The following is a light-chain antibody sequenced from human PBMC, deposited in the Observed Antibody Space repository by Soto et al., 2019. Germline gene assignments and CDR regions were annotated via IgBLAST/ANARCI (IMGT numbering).Light chain of an antibody. CDR3: SSYTSSNTVV. Sequence: QSALTQPASVSGSPGQSITISCTGTSSDVGTYIYVSWYLQHPGKAPKLLIYEVGHRPSGVSDRFSGSKAGNTASLTISGLQAVDEADYYCSSYTSSNTVVFGGGTKLTVL. J-gene: IGLJ2*01. V-gene: IGLV2-14*01. CDR2: EVG. CDR1: SSDVGTYIY.